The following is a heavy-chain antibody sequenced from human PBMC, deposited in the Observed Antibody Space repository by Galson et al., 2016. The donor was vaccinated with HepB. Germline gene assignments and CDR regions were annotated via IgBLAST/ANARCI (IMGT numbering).Heavy chain of an antibody. CDR3: ARGNLGTTASMAFDY. CDR1: GGSVSDNYW. J-gene: IGHJ4*02. V-gene: IGHV4-4*02. Sequence: SETLSLTCAVSGGSVSDNYWWSWVRQSPEKGLEWIGQIYQTGTANYNPSFTRRATISVDKSKNQNSQRLNSVTAADTALYYCARGNLGTTASMAFDYWGPGTLVSVST. CDR2: IYQTGTA. D-gene: IGHD1/OR15-1a*01.